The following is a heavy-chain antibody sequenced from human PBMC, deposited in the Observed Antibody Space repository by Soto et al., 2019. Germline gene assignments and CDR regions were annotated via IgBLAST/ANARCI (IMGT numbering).Heavy chain of an antibody. D-gene: IGHD1-1*01. V-gene: IGHV5-51*01. CDR3: ARRIPVMRYNQGYGMDV. Sequence: EVQLVQSGAEVRKPGESLKISCEGSGYNFATYWIAWVRQMPGKGLEWMGIIYPGDSDTKYSPSFQDHVSISVDKSINTAYLRWSSLKASDTAMYYCARRIPVMRYNQGYGMDVWGQGTMVIVSS. CDR1: GYNFATYW. CDR2: IYPGDSDT. J-gene: IGHJ6*02.